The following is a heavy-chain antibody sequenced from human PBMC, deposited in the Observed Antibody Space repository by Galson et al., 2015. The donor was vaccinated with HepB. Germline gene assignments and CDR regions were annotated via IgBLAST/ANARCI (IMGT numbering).Heavy chain of an antibody. D-gene: IGHD6-13*01. Sequence: TLSLTCTVSGGSFSSGDYYWNWIRQPPGKGLEWIGYIYYSGSTYYNPSLKSRLTISVDTSKNQFSLKLSSVTAADTAVYYCASRFAAAGTYWFDPWGQGTLVTVSS. V-gene: IGHV4-30-4*01. CDR2: IYYSGST. CDR1: GGSFSSGDYY. J-gene: IGHJ5*02. CDR3: ASRFAAAGTYWFDP.